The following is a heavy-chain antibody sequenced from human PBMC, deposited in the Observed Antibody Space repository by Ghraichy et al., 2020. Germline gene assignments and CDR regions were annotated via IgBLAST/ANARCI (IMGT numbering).Heavy chain of an antibody. CDR2: IDYSRST. CDR1: GVSMSSDSYY. D-gene: IGHD5-18*01. CDR3: ARHHGYFYGFYFDS. V-gene: IGHV4-39*01. Sequence: SETLSLTCSVSGVSMSSDSYYWGWIRQPPGKGLEWIGSIDYSRSTYYKPSLRGRVTISVDTSKYRFSLKLTSVTAADTAVYYCARHHGYFYGFYFDSWGQGALVTVSS. J-gene: IGHJ4*02.